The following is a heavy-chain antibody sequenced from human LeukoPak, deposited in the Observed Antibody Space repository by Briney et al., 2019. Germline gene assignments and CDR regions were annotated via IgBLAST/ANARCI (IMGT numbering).Heavy chain of an antibody. CDR1: GYTFTDYY. V-gene: IGHV1-2*02. Sequence: GASVKVSCKASGYTFTDYYIHWVRQAPGQGPEFMGWINTKSGDTNYAQKFQGRVTMTRDTSISTAYMEVSRLRSDDTAVYYCARGSLYCGGDCDFDYWGQGTLVTVSS. CDR3: ARGSLYCGGDCDFDY. J-gene: IGHJ4*02. D-gene: IGHD2-21*02. CDR2: INTKSGDT.